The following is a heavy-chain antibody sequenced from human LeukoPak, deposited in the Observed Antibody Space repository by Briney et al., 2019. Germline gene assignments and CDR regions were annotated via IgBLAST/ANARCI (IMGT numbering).Heavy chain of an antibody. CDR2: INPNTGDT. J-gene: IGHJ2*01. CDR1: GFTFNAYY. CDR3: ARDWPGISLHFDL. D-gene: IGHD2-15*01. V-gene: IGHV1-2*02. Sequence: VASVKVSCQASGFTFNAYYIHWVRQAPGQGLEWMGWINPNTGDTNFAQKFQGRVAMTRDTSLSTAYMDLSRLTSDDTAVYYCARDWPGISLHFDLWGRGTLITVSS.